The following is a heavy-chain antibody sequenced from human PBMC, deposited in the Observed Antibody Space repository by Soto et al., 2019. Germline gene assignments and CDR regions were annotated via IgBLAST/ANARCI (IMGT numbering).Heavy chain of an antibody. CDR1: GYSFSFYW. CDR2: MYPDDSDI. V-gene: IGHV5-51*01. D-gene: IGHD3-22*01. Sequence: PAESLKISCKASGYSFSFYWIGWVRQMPGQGMEWMAIMYPDDSDIRYSPSFEAHVTISADKSTSTAFLQWSSLKASDTAMYYCATAYVYDFENSNYYRDAFDIWGQGTLVTVSS. CDR3: ATAYVYDFENSNYYRDAFDI. J-gene: IGHJ3*02.